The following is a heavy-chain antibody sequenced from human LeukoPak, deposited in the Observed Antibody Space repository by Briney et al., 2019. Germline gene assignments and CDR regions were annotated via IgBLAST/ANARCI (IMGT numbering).Heavy chain of an antibody. D-gene: IGHD3-3*01. CDR2: INPNSGGT. V-gene: IGHV1-2*06. Sequence: ASVKVSCKASGYTFTSYYMHWVRQAPGQGLEWMGRINPNSGGTNYAQKFQGRVTMTRDTSISTAYMELSRLRSDDTAVYYCARAAGFWSGYFGPNWFDPWGQGTLVTVSS. J-gene: IGHJ5*02. CDR1: GYTFTSYY. CDR3: ARAAGFWSGYFGPNWFDP.